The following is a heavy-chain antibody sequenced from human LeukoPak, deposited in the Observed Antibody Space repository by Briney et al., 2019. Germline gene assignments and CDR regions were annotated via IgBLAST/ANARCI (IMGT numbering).Heavy chain of an antibody. D-gene: IGHD3-3*01. CDR3: ANAPYDFWSGYLDY. CDR2: IRYDGSNK. CDR1: GFTVSNNY. J-gene: IGHJ4*02. Sequence: GGSLRLSCAASGFTVSNNYMSWVRQAPGKGLEWVAFIRYDGSNKYYADSVKGRFTISRDNSENTLYLQMNSLRAEDTAVYYCANAPYDFWSGYLDYWGQGTLVTVSS. V-gene: IGHV3-30*02.